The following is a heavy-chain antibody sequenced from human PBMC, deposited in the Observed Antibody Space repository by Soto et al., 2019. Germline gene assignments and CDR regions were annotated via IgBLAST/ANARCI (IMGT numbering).Heavy chain of an antibody. CDR3: ANSVGVPARDSAFHX. V-gene: IGHV1-2*06. CDR2: INPYSGDT. CDR1: GYTLTGFY. D-gene: IGHD2-2*01. Sequence: ASVKVSCKASGYTLTGFYMHWVRHAPGQGLEWMGRINPYSGDTDNADEFKGSVTMTRDTSISTAYMELTRLTADDTAVYHCANSVGVPARDSAFHXWGQGTSFTVSX. J-gene: IGHJ4*02.